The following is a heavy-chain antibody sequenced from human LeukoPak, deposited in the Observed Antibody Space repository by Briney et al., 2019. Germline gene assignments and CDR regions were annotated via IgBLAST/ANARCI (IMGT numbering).Heavy chain of an antibody. D-gene: IGHD3-10*01. J-gene: IGHJ4*02. CDR2: IKSKGNGGTI. CDR3: TTDPGTGVRGY. CDR1: GFTFPNAW. Sequence: GGSLRLSCAASGFTFPNAWVNWVRQAPGKGLEWVGHIKSKGNGGTIDYAAPVKGRFTISGEDSKNTVYLQMNSLEIEDTAVYFCTTDPGTGVRGYWGQGTLVTVSS. V-gene: IGHV3-15*01.